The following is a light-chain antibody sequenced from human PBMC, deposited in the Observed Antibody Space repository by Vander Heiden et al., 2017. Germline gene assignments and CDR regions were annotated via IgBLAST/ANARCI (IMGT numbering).Light chain of an antibody. V-gene: IGKV3-15*01. J-gene: IGKJ1*01. CDR1: QCVSSN. Sequence: EIVMTQSPATLSVSPGERATLSCRASQCVSSNVGWHQQTPGQAPRLLNYGASTRATGIPARFSGSGSGKEFTLTSSSLQYEDFAVYYRQQYNNSPSFGQGTKVEIK. CDR2: GAS. CDR3: QQYNNSPS.